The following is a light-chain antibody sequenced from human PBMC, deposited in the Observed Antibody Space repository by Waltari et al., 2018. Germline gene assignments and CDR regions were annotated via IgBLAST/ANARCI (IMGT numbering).Light chain of an antibody. Sequence: DIQMTQSPSSLSAYVGDRVTITCRASQTISIYLNWFQQKSGKAPKLLIYAASSLQSGVPSRFSCSGSGTDFTLTISSLQPEDFATYYCQQTYIAPYTFGQGTKLEI. CDR2: AAS. V-gene: IGKV1-39*01. CDR3: QQTYIAPYT. J-gene: IGKJ2*01. CDR1: QTISIY.